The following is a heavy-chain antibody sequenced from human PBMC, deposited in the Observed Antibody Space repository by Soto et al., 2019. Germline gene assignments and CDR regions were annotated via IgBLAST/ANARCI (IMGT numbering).Heavy chain of an antibody. CDR1: GFTFSSYG. J-gene: IGHJ5*02. D-gene: IGHD6-6*01. CDR2: IWYDGSNK. V-gene: IGHV3-33*01. Sequence: VGSLRLSCAASGFTFSSYGMHWVRQAPGKGLEWVAVIWYDGSNKYYADSVKGRFTISRDNSKNTLYLQMNSLRAEDTAVYYCARERAARRWNNWFDPWGQGTLVTVSS. CDR3: ARERAARRWNNWFDP.